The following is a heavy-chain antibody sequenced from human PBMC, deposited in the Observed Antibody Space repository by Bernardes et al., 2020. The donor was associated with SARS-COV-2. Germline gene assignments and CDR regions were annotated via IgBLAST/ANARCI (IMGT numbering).Heavy chain of an antibody. CDR1: GFTFSSYS. Sequence: SLRLSCAASGFTFSSYSMNWVRQAPGKGLEWVSYISSSSSTIYYADSVKGRFTISRDNAKNSLYLQMNSLRDEDTAVYYCVRQSNTILYYYYGLDLWGQGTTVTVSS. D-gene: IGHD1-1*01. J-gene: IGHJ6*02. V-gene: IGHV3-48*02. CDR3: VRQSNTILYYYYGLDL. CDR2: ISSSSSTI.